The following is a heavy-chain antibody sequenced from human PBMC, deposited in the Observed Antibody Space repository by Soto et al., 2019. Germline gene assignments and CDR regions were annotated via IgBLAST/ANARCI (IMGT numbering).Heavy chain of an antibody. CDR3: ARDSTPTTIFGVVTTYGMDV. Sequence: QGQLVESGGGVVQPGRSLRLSCAASGFTFSTYSIHWVRQAPGKGLEWVALISYDGSNKYYPDSVEGRFTISRDDSKNMLFLQMNSLRPEDTAVYYCARDSTPTTIFGVVTTYGMDVWGQGTTVTVAS. D-gene: IGHD3-3*01. J-gene: IGHJ6*02. V-gene: IGHV3-30-3*01. CDR1: GFTFSTYS. CDR2: ISYDGSNK.